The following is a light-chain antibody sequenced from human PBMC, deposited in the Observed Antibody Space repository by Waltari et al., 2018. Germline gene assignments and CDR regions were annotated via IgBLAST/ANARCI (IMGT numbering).Light chain of an antibody. CDR1: QSVSRY. V-gene: IGKV3-20*01. CDR3: QNHERLPAM. J-gene: IGKJ1*01. CDR2: GAS. Sequence: EIVLTQSPGTLSLSPGERATLSCRASQSVSRYLAWYQQKPGQAPRLLLYGASRRATGIPDRFSCSGSGTDFSLTISRLEPEDFAVYYCQNHERLPAMFGQGTKVEIK.